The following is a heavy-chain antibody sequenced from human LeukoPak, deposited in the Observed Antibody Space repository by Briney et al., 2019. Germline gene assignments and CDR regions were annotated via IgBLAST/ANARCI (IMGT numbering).Heavy chain of an antibody. J-gene: IGHJ4*02. CDR1: GGSFSGYY. Sequence: SETLSLTCAVYGGSFSGYYWSWIRQPPGKGLEWIGEINHSGSTNYNPSLKSRVTISVDTSKNQFSLKLSSVTAADTAVYYCAISLGIAQDYWGQGTLVTVSS. CDR3: AISLGIAQDY. CDR2: INHSGST. V-gene: IGHV4-34*01. D-gene: IGHD6-13*01.